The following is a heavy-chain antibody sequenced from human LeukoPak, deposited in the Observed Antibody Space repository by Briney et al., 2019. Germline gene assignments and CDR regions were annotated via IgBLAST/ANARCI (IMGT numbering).Heavy chain of an antibody. CDR2: ISSSSSYI. J-gene: IGHJ4*01. CDR3: ARDRAARPLDY. Sequence: GGSLRHSCVPSGFTFFRYSMNWVRQAPGKRLEWVSSISSSSSYIYYADSVRGRVTISRDNAKNSLYLQMNSLRAEDTAVYYCARDRAARPLDYWGQGTLVTVSS. V-gene: IGHV3-21*01. D-gene: IGHD6-6*01. CDR1: GFTFFRYS.